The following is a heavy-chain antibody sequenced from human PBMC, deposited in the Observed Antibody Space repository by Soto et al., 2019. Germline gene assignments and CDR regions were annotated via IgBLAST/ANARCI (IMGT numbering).Heavy chain of an antibody. Sequence: PVGSLILSCASSGFRFSSYWMHLVRQVPGKGLVWVSRINSDGSTTTYADSVKGRFTISRDNAKNTLYLQMNSLRVEDTAVYYCARVLTGSYNWFDPWGQGTLVTVSS. CDR3: ARVLTGSYNWFDP. CDR1: GFRFSSYW. V-gene: IGHV3-74*01. D-gene: IGHD1-26*01. J-gene: IGHJ5*02. CDR2: INSDGSTT.